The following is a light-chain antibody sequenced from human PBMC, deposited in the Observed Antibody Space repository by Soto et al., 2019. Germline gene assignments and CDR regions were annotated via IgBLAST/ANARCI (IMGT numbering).Light chain of an antibody. J-gene: IGLJ1*01. CDR2: EVS. CDR3: SSYAGSSTYV. V-gene: IGLV2-8*01. Sequence: QSALTQPPSASGSPGQSVTISCTGTSSDVGGYDYVSWYQQHPGKAPKLMIYEVSKRPSGVPDRFSGSNSGNTASLTVSGLQADDADDYYCSSYAGSSTYVFGTGTKLTVL. CDR1: SSDVGGYDY.